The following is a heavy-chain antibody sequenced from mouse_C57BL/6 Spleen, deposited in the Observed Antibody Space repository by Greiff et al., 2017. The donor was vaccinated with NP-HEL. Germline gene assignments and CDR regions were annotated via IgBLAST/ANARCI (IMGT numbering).Heavy chain of an antibody. CDR3: ARGDYDAMDY. Sequence: VQLQQSGAELAKPGASVKLSCKASGYTFTSYWMHWVKQRPGQGLEWIGYINPSSGCTNYNQKFKGKATLTADKSSSTAYMQLSSLTYEDSAVYYCARGDYDAMDYWGQGTSVTVSS. J-gene: IGHJ4*01. CDR1: GYTFTSYW. CDR2: INPSSGCT. V-gene: IGHV1-7*01.